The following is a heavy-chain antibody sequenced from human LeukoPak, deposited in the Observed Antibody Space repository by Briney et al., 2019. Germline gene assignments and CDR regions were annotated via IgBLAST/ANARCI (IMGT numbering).Heavy chain of an antibody. Sequence: ASVKVSCKASGYTFSNYGINWVRQAPGQGLEWMGWISAYNIHTYYAQRLQGRVTMTTDTSTSTAYMELRSLRSDDTAVYYCARGLTEYDSSGYYYEAAFDIWGQGTMVTVSS. J-gene: IGHJ3*02. CDR3: ARGLTEYDSSGYYYEAAFDI. CDR2: ISAYNIHT. CDR1: GYTFSNYG. D-gene: IGHD3-22*01. V-gene: IGHV1-18*01.